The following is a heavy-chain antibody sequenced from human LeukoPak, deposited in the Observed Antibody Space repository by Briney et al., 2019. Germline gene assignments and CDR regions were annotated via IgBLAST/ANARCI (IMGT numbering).Heavy chain of an antibody. CDR3: ARDRGIKSDY. CDR2: INPNSGGT. V-gene: IGHV1-2*06. CDR1: GYTFTDYH. Sequence: ASVKVSCKASGYTFTDYHMYWVRQAPGQGLEWMGRINPNSGGTDYAQKFQGRVTMTRDTSISTAYMELSRLRSDDTAVYYCARDRGIKSDYWGQGTLVTVSS. D-gene: IGHD5-24*01. J-gene: IGHJ4*02.